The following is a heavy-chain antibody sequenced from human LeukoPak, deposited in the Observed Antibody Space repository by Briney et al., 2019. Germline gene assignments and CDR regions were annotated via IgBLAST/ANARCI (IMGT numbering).Heavy chain of an antibody. V-gene: IGHV3-15*07. CDR2: IKSTVDGGTT. J-gene: IGHJ3*02. CDR3: TTGGNVIVAGTRAFDI. Sequence: PGGSLRLSCAASGFTFRNDWMNWVRQVPGKGLEWVGRIKSTVDGGTTDLAAPVKGRFTVSRDDSENTLYLQMSSLRTEDTAVYYCTTGGNVIVAGTRAFDIWGHGTMVIVSS. D-gene: IGHD5-12*01. CDR1: GFTFRNDW.